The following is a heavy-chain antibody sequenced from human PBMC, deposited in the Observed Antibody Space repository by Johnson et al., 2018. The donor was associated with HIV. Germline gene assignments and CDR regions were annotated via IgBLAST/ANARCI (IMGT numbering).Heavy chain of an antibody. D-gene: IGHD6-13*01. CDR1: GFTFDDYA. V-gene: IGHV3-23*04. CDR3: ARDGRVSAAGAWGAFDI. Sequence: VQLVESGGGVVRPGGSLRLSCVVSGFTFDDYAMSWVRQAPGKGLEWVSSISPSGDNTYYADSVKGRFSISRDNSKMTLYLQLNSLRTEDTAVYYCARDGRVSAAGAWGAFDIWGQGTMVTVSS. J-gene: IGHJ3*02. CDR2: ISPSGDNT.